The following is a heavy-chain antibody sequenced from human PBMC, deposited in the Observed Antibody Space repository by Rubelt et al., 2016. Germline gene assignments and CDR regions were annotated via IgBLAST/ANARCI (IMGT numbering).Heavy chain of an antibody. CDR2: IIPIFGTA. J-gene: IGHJ4*02. Sequence: VQLVQSGAEVKKPGSSVKVSCKASGGTFSSYAISWVRQAPGQGLEWMGGIIPIFGTANYAQKFQGRATITADDSTSTAYMELSSLRSEDTAVYYCARLSIFEDTAMVMSDYWGQGTLVTVSS. D-gene: IGHD5-18*01. CDR1: GGTFSSYA. CDR3: ARLSIFEDTAMVMSDY. V-gene: IGHV1-69*01.